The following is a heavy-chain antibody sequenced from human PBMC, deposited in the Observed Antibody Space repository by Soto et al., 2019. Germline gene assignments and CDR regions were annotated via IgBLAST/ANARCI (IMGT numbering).Heavy chain of an antibody. CDR3: ARRWNDCLDF. CDR2: ISYDGSD. J-gene: IGHJ4*02. Sequence: QMQLVESGGGVVQPGGSLRLSCAASGFKFREFGMHWVRQAPGKGLEWVALISYDGSDYADSVKGRFTISRDDSRDTLDLHVGNVRGDDTVVYYWARRWNDCLDFWGQGTLVAVSS. V-gene: IGHV3-33*05. CDR1: GFKFREFG. D-gene: IGHD2-21*01.